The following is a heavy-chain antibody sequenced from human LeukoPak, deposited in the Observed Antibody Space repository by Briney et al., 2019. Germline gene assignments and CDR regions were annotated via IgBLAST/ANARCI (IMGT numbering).Heavy chain of an antibody. CDR1: GYTFTSYN. J-gene: IGHJ4*02. CDR3: ARRAFTNMVVIPFGY. Sequence: ASVKVSCKASGYTFTSYNINWVRQATGQGLEWMGWMNPNSGNTGYAQKFQGRVTMTRNTSISTAYMELSSLRSEDTAVYYCARRAFTNMVVIPFGYWGQRTLVTVSS. CDR2: MNPNSGNT. D-gene: IGHD4/OR15-4a*01. V-gene: IGHV1-8*01.